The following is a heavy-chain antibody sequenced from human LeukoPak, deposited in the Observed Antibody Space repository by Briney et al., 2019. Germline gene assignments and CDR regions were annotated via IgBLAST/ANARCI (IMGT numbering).Heavy chain of an antibody. V-gene: IGHV1-69*06. Sequence: ASVKVSCKASGYTFTSYGISWVRQAPGQGLEWMGGIIPIFGTANYAQKFQGRVTITADKSTSTAYMELSSLRSEDTAVYYCARSYYYDSSGYYWEYFDYWGQGTLVTVSS. D-gene: IGHD3-22*01. CDR2: IIPIFGTA. CDR3: ARSYYYDSSGYYWEYFDY. J-gene: IGHJ4*02. CDR1: GYTFTSYG.